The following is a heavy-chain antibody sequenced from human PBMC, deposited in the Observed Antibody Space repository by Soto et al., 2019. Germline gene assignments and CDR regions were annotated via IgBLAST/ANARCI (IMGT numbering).Heavy chain of an antibody. D-gene: IGHD1-1*01. CDR3: ARRGNWNFSFRLAYYYMDV. Sequence: HPGGSLRLSCAASGFTFSSYAMSWVRQAPGKGLEWVSAISGSGGSTYYADSVKGRFTISRDNSKNTLYLQMNSLRAEDTAVYYCARRGNWNFSFRLAYYYMDVWGKGTTVTVSS. CDR2: ISGSGGST. V-gene: IGHV3-23*01. CDR1: GFTFSSYA. J-gene: IGHJ6*03.